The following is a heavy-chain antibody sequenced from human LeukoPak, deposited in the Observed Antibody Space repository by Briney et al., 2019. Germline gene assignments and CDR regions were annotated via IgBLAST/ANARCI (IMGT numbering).Heavy chain of an antibody. CDR1: GFTFSDYS. CDR2: IGIDSGNT. CDR3: ARDYKYAFDN. J-gene: IGHJ4*02. Sequence: GGSLRLSCAASGFTFSDYSMNWVRQAPGKGLEWISYIGIDSGNTNYADSVKGRFTISGDKAKNSLYLQMNSLRVEDTAVYYCARDYKYAFDNWGQEPLVTVSS. D-gene: IGHD5-24*01. V-gene: IGHV3-48*01.